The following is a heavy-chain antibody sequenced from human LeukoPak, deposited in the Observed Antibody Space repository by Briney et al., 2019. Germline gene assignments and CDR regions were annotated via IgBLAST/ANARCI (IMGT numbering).Heavy chain of an antibody. Sequence: SETLSLTCAAYGGSFSGNYWSWVRQPPGKGLEWIREINYRGSTNYNPSLKSRVTISVDTSKNQFSLKVNSVTAADTAVYYCARVPESVGINYFDSWGQGTLVTVSS. V-gene: IGHV4-34*01. CDR3: ARVPESVGINYFDS. CDR2: INYRGST. CDR1: GGSFSGNY. J-gene: IGHJ4*02. D-gene: IGHD1-26*01.